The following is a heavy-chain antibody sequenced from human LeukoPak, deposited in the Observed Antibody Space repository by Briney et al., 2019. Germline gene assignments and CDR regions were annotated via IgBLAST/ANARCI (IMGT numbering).Heavy chain of an antibody. CDR1: GGTFSSYG. V-gene: IGHV1-18*01. CDR2: ISAYNGNT. Sequence: GASVKVSCKASGGTFSSYGISWVRQAPGQGLKWMGWISAYNGNTNYAQKLQGRVTMTTDTSTSTAYMELRSLRSDDTAVYYCARGRDYYDSSGYYYFDYWGQGTLVTVSS. D-gene: IGHD3-22*01. J-gene: IGHJ4*02. CDR3: ARGRDYYDSSGYYYFDY.